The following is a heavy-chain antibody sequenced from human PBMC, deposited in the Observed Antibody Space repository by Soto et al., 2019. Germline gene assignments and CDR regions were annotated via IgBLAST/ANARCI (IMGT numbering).Heavy chain of an antibody. V-gene: IGHV3-30*18. CDR3: AKDLALPRLASVGSFDY. CDR2: ISYDGSNK. CDR1: GFTFSSYG. D-gene: IGHD6-13*01. Sequence: GGSLRLSCAASGFTFSSYGMHWVRRAPGKGLEWVSVISYDGSNKYYADSVKGRFIISRDNSKDTLYLQVNSLRADDTAIYYCAKDLALPRLASVGSFDYWGQGTLVTVAS. J-gene: IGHJ4*02.